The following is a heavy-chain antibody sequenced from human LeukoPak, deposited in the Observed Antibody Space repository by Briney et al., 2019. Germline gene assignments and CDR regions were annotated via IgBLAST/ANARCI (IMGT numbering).Heavy chain of an antibody. J-gene: IGHJ3*02. CDR3: AKDLVSSSWYERFQPAFDI. D-gene: IGHD6-13*01. Sequence: PGGSLRLSCAASGFTFSSYGMHWVRQAPGKGLEWVAFIRYDGSNKYYADSVKGRFTISRDNSKNTLYLQMNSLRAEDTAVYYCAKDLVSSSWYERFQPAFDIWGQGTMVTVSS. CDR2: IRYDGSNK. CDR1: GFTFSSYG. V-gene: IGHV3-30*02.